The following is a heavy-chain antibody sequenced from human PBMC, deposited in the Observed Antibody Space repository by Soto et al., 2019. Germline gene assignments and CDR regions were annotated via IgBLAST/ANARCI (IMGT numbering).Heavy chain of an antibody. V-gene: IGHV1-3*01. CDR2: INAGNGNT. CDR3: ARDTAMDYYYYMDV. D-gene: IGHD5-18*01. CDR1: GYTFTSYA. Sequence: QVQLVQSVAEVKKPGASVKVSCKASGYTFTSYAMHWVRQAPEQRLEWMGWINAGNGNTKYSQKFQGRVTITRDTSASTAYMELSSLRSEDTAVYYCARDTAMDYYYYMDVLGKGTTVTVSS. J-gene: IGHJ6*03.